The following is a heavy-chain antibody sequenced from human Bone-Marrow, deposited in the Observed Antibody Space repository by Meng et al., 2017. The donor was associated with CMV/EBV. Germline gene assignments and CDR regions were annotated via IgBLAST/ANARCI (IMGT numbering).Heavy chain of an antibody. CDR1: GFTFSSYA. V-gene: IGHV3-30*09. D-gene: IGHD2-2*01. Sequence: GGSLRLSCAASGFTFSSYAMHWVRQAPGKGLEWVAVISYDGSNKYYADSVKGRFAFSRDNSKDTLHLQMNSLRAEDTAVYYCAREEPHVVPAEGGYDEGLYYFDYWGQGTLVTVSS. J-gene: IGHJ4*02. CDR3: AREEPHVVPAEGGYDEGLYYFDY. CDR2: ISYDGSNK.